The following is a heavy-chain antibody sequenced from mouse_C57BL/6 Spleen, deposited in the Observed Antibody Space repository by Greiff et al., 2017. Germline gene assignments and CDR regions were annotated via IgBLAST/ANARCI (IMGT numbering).Heavy chain of an antibody. Sequence: EVKLVESGGGLVQPGGSLKLSCAASGFTFSDYYMYWVRQTPEKRLEWVAYISNGGGSTYYPEAVKGRFTISSDNAKNTLYLQMSRLKSEDTAMYYCATAQAFAYWGQGTLVTVSA. CDR2: ISNGGGST. J-gene: IGHJ3*01. V-gene: IGHV5-12*01. CDR3: ATAQAFAY. D-gene: IGHD3-2*02. CDR1: GFTFSDYY.